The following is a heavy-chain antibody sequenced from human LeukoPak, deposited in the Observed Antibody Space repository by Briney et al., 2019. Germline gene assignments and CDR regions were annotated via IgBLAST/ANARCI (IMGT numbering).Heavy chain of an antibody. CDR3: AKSYRWLQGVDYYYYYGMDV. V-gene: IGHV1-69*04. D-gene: IGHD5-24*01. CDR1: GGTFSSYA. J-gene: IGHJ6*02. CDR2: IIPIFGIA. Sequence: ASVKVSCKASGGTFSSYAISWVRQAPGQGLEWMGRIIPIFGIANYAQKFQGRVTITADKSTSTAYMELSSLRAEDTAVYYCAKSYRWLQGVDYYYYYGMDVWGQGTTVTVSS.